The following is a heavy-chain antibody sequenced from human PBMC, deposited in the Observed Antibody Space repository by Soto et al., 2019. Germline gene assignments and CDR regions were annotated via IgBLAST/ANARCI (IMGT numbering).Heavy chain of an antibody. D-gene: IGHD4-17*01. CDR2: IYWNDDK. CDR3: AHRPSYGGFHYYYYYGMDV. CDR1: GFSLSTSGVG. J-gene: IGHJ6*02. Sequence: KESGPTLVNPTQTLTLTCTFSGFSLSTSGVGVGWIRQPPGKALEWLALIYWNDDKRYSPSLKSRLTITKDTSKNQVVLTMTNMDPVDTATYYCAHRPSYGGFHYYYYYGMDVWGQGTTVTVSS. V-gene: IGHV2-5*01.